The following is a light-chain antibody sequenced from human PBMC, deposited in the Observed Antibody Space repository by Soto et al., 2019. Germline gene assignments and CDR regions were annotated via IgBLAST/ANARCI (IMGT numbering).Light chain of an antibody. CDR2: NSL. Sequence: EIVMTQSPATLSVSPGESATLSCRASRSVSTNLAWSQQKPVRPPRLVIYNSLSRAAGVPARFSGSGSGTKFTLTISSLQSEDVAVYYCQHYNKWPPWTFGQGTKVDIK. J-gene: IGKJ1*01. V-gene: IGKV3-15*01. CDR1: RSVSTN. CDR3: QHYNKWPPWT.